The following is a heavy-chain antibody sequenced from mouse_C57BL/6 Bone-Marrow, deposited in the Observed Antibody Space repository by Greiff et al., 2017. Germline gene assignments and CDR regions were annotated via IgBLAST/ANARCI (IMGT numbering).Heavy chain of an antibody. CDR2: INPSNGGT. J-gene: IGHJ3*01. D-gene: IGHD2-4*01. CDR3: ARSRGYDYAWFAY. Sequence: VQLQQPGTELVKPGASVKLSCKASGYTFTSYWMHWVKQRPGQGLEWIGNINPSNGGTNYNEKFKSKATLTVDKSSSTAYMQLSSLTSEDSAVYYCARSRGYDYAWFAYWGQGTLVTVSA. CDR1: GYTFTSYW. V-gene: IGHV1-53*01.